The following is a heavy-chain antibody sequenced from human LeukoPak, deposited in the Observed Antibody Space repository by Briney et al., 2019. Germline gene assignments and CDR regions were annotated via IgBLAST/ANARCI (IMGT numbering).Heavy chain of an antibody. CDR1: GGTFSSYA. Sequence: GASVKVSCKASGGTFSSYAISWVRQAPGQGLEWMGGIIPIFGTANYAQKFQGRVTITADESTSTAYMELSSLRSEDTAVYYCARVESSSSRQFDYWGQGTLVTVSS. CDR2: IIPIFGTA. V-gene: IGHV1-69*13. D-gene: IGHD6-6*01. J-gene: IGHJ4*02. CDR3: ARVESSSSRQFDY.